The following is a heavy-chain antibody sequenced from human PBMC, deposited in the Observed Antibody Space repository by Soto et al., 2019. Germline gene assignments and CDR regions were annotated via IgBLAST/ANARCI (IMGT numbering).Heavy chain of an antibody. D-gene: IGHD3-10*01. CDR2: IIPIFGTA. Sequence: QVQLVQSGAEVKKPGSSVKVSCKASGGTFSSYAISWVRQAPGQGLEWMGGIIPIFGTANYAQKFQGRVTITADESTSTAYMELSSLRSEATAVYYCASRITMVRGVKGWFDPWGQGTLVTVSS. V-gene: IGHV1-69*01. CDR1: GGTFSSYA. J-gene: IGHJ5*02. CDR3: ASRITMVRGVKGWFDP.